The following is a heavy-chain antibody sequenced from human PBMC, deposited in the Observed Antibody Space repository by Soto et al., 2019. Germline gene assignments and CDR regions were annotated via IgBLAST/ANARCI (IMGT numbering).Heavy chain of an antibody. V-gene: IGHV4-59*01. J-gene: IGHJ5*02. CDR3: AREGYCSGGSCYDWFDP. D-gene: IGHD2-15*01. Sequence: LSLTCTVSGGSISSYYWSWIRQPPGKALEWIGYIYYSGSTNYNPSLKSRVTISVDTSKNQFSLKLSSVTAADTAVYYCAREGYCSGGSCYDWFDPWGQGTLVTVSS. CDR1: GGSISSYY. CDR2: IYYSGST.